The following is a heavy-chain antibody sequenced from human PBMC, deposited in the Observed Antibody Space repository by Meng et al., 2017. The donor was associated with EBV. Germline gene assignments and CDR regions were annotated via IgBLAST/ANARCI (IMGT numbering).Heavy chain of an antibody. CDR2: FLPRLGAP. J-gene: IGHJ4*02. CDR1: GGPFRYYA. V-gene: IGHV1-69*01. Sequence: QVHLVQSAAEVKRPGWSVKVSCKTSGGPFRYYAISWVRQAPGQGLEWLGGFLPRLGAPNYAQKFHGRVKITADESTSTHYMDPSSLRSEDTAIYYCASESGRGYTPDYWGQGTLVTVSS. D-gene: IGHD3-10*01. CDR3: ASESGRGYTPDY.